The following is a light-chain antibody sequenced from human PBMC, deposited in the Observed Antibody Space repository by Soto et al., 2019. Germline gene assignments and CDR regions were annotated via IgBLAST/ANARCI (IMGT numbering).Light chain of an antibody. CDR1: SSDVGGYNY. V-gene: IGLV2-11*01. Sequence: QSALTQPHSVSGSPGQSVAISCTGTSSDVGGYNYDSWYQQHPGKAPKVMIYDVSKRSSGVPDRFSGSKSGNTASLTISGLQAEDEADYYCCSYVRGDTFGNVFGTGTKLTVL. CDR2: DVS. CDR3: CSYVRGDTFGNV. J-gene: IGLJ1*01.